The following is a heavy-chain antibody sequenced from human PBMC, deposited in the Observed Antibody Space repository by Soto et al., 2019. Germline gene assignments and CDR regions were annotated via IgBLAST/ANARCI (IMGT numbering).Heavy chain of an antibody. CDR3: TTDSYSTIIIVRFDY. CDR1: GFTFSNAW. V-gene: IGHV3-15*07. D-gene: IGHD3-22*01. Sequence: GGSLRLSCAASGFTFSNAWINWVRQAPGKGLEWVGRIKSKTDGGTTDYAAPVKGRFAISRDDSNNMVYLQMNSLKIEDTAVYYCTTDSYSTIIIVRFDYWGHGTLITVSS. CDR2: IKSKTDGGTT. J-gene: IGHJ4*01.